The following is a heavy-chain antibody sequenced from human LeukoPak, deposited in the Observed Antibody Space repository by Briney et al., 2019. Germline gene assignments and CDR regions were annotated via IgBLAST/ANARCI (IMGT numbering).Heavy chain of an antibody. CDR3: AKDSTRRDGYSDY. Sequence: GGSLRLSCAASGFTVSSNYMSWVRQAPGKGLEWVSVIYSGGSTYYADSVKGRFTISRDNSKNTLYLQMNSLRAEDTAVYYCAKDSTRRDGYSDYWGQGTLVTVSS. J-gene: IGHJ4*02. CDR1: GFTVSSNY. D-gene: IGHD5-24*01. V-gene: IGHV3-66*01. CDR2: IYSGGST.